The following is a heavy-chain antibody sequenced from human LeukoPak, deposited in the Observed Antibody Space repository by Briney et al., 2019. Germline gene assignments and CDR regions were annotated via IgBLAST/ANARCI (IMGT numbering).Heavy chain of an antibody. D-gene: IGHD3-3*01. Sequence: ASVKVSCKASGYTFTCYYMHWVRQAHGQGVEWVGWINPNSGGTNYAQKFQGRVTMTRDTSISTAYMELSRLRSDDTAVYYCARGPIFGVVIIKDWFDPLGQGTLVTVSS. CDR3: ARGPIFGVVIIKDWFDP. CDR2: INPNSGGT. CDR1: GYTFTCYY. J-gene: IGHJ5*02. V-gene: IGHV1-2*02.